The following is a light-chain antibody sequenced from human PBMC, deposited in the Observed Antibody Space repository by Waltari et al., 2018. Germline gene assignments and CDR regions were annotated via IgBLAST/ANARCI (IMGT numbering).Light chain of an antibody. Sequence: QSALTQTATVSGSPGQSITISCTGTTSDVWTYNLVSWYQQHPGKAPTLIIYDVNKRPSGVSNRFSGSKSGNTASLTISGLQAADEAYYYCCSYAGSAISVFGGGTKVTVL. CDR1: TSDVWTYNL. CDR3: CSYAGSAISV. CDR2: DVN. J-gene: IGLJ3*02. V-gene: IGLV2-23*02.